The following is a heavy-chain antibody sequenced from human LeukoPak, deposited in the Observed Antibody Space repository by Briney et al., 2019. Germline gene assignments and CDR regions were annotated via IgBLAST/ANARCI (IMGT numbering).Heavy chain of an antibody. CDR1: IGSISSGSYY. Sequence: SETLSLTSTVYIGSISSGSYYWRRLRQPVGKGLESIGSIYTSGRTNYSTSLNSRVTISVDPSKNQFSLKLSSVTAADTAVYYCARSLRGYSYGYDYWGQGTLVTV. D-gene: IGHD5-18*01. CDR3: ARSLRGYSYGYDY. J-gene: IGHJ4*02. V-gene: IGHV4-61*02. CDR2: IYTSGRT.